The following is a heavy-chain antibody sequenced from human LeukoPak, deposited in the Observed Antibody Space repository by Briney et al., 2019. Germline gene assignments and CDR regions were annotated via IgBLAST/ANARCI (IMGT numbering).Heavy chain of an antibody. J-gene: IGHJ5*02. CDR2: IYYTGST. D-gene: IGHD3-10*01. CDR1: GGSISSSNYF. Sequence: PSETLSLTCTVSGGSISSSNYFWGWIRQPPGKGLEWIGSIYYTGSTYYNPSLKSRVTIFVDTSKNQFSLKLSSVTAADTAVYYCARRSTMVRGRRWFDPWGQGTLVTVSS. V-gene: IGHV4-39*01. CDR3: ARRSTMVRGRRWFDP.